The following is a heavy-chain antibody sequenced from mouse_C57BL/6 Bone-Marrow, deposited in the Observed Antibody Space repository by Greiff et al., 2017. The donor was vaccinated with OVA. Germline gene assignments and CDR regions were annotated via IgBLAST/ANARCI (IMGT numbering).Heavy chain of an antibody. D-gene: IGHD2-4*01. CDR3: ARDLDDYDPASYAMDY. CDR2: IDPSDSYT. V-gene: IGHV1-69*01. J-gene: IGHJ4*01. Sequence: QVQLQQPGAELVMPGASVKLSCKASGYTFTSYWMHWVKQRPGQGLEWLGEIDPSDSYTNYNQKFKGKSTLTVDKSSSTAYMQLSILTSEDSAVYYCARDLDDYDPASYAMDYWGQGTSVTVSS. CDR1: GYTFTSYW.